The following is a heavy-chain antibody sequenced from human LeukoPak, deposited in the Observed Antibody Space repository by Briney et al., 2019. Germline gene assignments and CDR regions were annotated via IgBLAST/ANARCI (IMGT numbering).Heavy chain of an antibody. J-gene: IGHJ3*02. CDR2: MNPNSGNT. V-gene: IGHV1-8*01. D-gene: IGHD1-26*01. CDR3: ARNPGAMNAFDI. CDR1: GFTFTSYD. Sequence: ASVKVSCKASGFTFTSYDINWVRQATGQGLEWMGWMNPNSGNTGYAQKFQGRVTMTTDTSTSTAYMELRSLRSDDTAVYYCARNPGAMNAFDIWGQGTMVTVSS.